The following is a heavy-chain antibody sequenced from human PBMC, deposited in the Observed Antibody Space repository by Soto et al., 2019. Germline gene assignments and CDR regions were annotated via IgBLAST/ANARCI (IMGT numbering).Heavy chain of an antibody. CDR3: ASDPPPPDY. J-gene: IGHJ4*02. CDR1: GYTFASYA. CDR2: ISAYNGNT. Sequence: QVQLVQSGAEVKKPGASVKVSCKASGYTFASYAISWMRPAPGQGLEWMGWISAYNGNTNYAQKLQGRVTMTPDTSTSPAYMELRSLRSDDTAVYYCASDPPPPDYWGQGTLVTVSS. V-gene: IGHV1-18*01.